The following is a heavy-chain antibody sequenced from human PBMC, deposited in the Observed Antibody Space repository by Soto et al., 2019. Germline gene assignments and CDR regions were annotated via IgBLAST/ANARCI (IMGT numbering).Heavy chain of an antibody. D-gene: IGHD4-4*01. V-gene: IGHV1-69*06. CDR1: GGTFSSYA. CDR3: ARLRRDGYNNAFDI. J-gene: IGHJ3*02. CDR2: IIPIFGTA. Sequence: QVQLVQSGAEVKKPGSSVRVSCKASGGTFSSYAISWVRQAPGQGLEWMGGIIPIFGTANYAQKFQGRVTITADKSTSTAYMELSSLRSEDTAVYYCARLRRDGYNNAFDIWGQGTMVTVSS.